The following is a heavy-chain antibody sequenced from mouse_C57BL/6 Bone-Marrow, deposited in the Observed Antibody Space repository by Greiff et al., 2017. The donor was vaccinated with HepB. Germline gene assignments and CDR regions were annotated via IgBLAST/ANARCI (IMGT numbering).Heavy chain of an antibody. D-gene: IGHD2-3*01. CDR2: IYPRDGST. CDR3: ARCDGYYWWYFDV. Sequence: QVQLKESGPELVKPGASVKLSCKASGYTFTSYDINWVKQRPGQGLEWIGWIYPRDGSTKYNEKFKGKATLTVDTSSSTAYMELHSLTSEDSAVYFCARCDGYYWWYFDVWGTGTTVTVSS. J-gene: IGHJ1*03. V-gene: IGHV1-85*01. CDR1: GYTFTSYD.